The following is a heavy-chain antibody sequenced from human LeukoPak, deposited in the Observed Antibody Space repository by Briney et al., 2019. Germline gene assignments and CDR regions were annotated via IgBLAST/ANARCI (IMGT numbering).Heavy chain of an antibody. CDR3: ARGNLVESLLYYYDSSGYLY. CDR1: GFTFSSYW. D-gene: IGHD3-22*01. Sequence: GGSLRLSCAASGFTFSSYWMHWVRQAPGKGLVWVSRINSDGSSTSYADSVKGRFTISRDNAKNTLYLQMNSLRAEDTAVYYCARGNLVESLLYYYDSSGYLYWGQGTLVTVSS. CDR2: INSDGSST. J-gene: IGHJ4*02. V-gene: IGHV3-74*01.